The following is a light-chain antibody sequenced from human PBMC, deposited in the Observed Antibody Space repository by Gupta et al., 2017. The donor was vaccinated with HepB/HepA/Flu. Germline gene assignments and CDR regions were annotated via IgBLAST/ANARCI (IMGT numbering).Light chain of an antibody. CDR3: QQGSYWPRT. CDR2: DAS. Sequence: IVLTQSPATLSLSPGERATLSCRASQGVSSQVGWYQQKPGQAPRLLIYDASNRATGIPARCSGRGSGKVFTSTSSSLEAEDGAVYYCQQGSYWPRTFGGGTKVEI. J-gene: IGKJ4*02. CDR1: QGVSSQ. V-gene: IGKV3-11*01.